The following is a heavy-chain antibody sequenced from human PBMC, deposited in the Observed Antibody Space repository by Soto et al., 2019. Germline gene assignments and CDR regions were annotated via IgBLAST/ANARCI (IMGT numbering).Heavy chain of an antibody. CDR3: ARDRGRSGYYYMDV. Sequence: GGSLRLSCAASGFTFGSYVMTWVRQAPGKGLEWVSSISGSSGGIYYADSVKGRFTISRDNAKNSLYLQMNSLRAEDTAVYYCARDRGRSGYYYMDVWGKGTTVTVSS. CDR2: ISGSSGGI. D-gene: IGHD6-25*01. V-gene: IGHV3-21*04. CDR1: GFTFGSYV. J-gene: IGHJ6*03.